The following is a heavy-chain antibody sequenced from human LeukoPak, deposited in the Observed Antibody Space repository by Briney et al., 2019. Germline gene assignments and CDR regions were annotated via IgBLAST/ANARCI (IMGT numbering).Heavy chain of an antibody. Sequence: GGSLRLSCAASGFTFSSYAMSWVRQAPGKGLEWVSAISGSGGTTYYADSVKGRFTISRDNSKNTLYLQMNSLRAEDTAVYYCAKHYFGPGTSHFDCWGQGTLVTVSS. V-gene: IGHV3-23*01. CDR2: ISGSGGTT. D-gene: IGHD3-10*01. CDR1: GFTFSSYA. CDR3: AKHYFGPGTSHFDC. J-gene: IGHJ4*02.